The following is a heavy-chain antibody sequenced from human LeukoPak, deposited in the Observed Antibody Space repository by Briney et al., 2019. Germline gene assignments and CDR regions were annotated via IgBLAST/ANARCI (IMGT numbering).Heavy chain of an antibody. CDR1: GFTSSSYS. CDR2: ISSSSSYI. V-gene: IGHV3-21*01. J-gene: IGHJ6*03. CDR3: ARPLYGSGSYYGYYYMDV. Sequence: KPGGSLRLSCAASGFTSSSYSMNWVRQAPGKGLEWVSSISSSSSYIYYADSVKGRFTISRDNAKNSLYLQMNSLRAEDTAVYYCARPLYGSGSYYGYYYMDVWGKGTTVTVSS. D-gene: IGHD3-10*01.